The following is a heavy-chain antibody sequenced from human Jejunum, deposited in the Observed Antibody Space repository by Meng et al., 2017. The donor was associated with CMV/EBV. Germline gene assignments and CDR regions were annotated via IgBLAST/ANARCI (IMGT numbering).Heavy chain of an antibody. CDR3: ARVLDIVVVPAAKWYYLDY. CDR1: AYY. D-gene: IGHD2-2*01. J-gene: IGHJ4*02. CDR2: INPNSGGT. Sequence: AYYMHWVRQAPGQGLEWMGWINPNSGGTNYAQKFQGRVTMTRDTSISTAYMELSRLRSDDTAVYYCARVLDIVVVPAAKWYYLDYWGQGTLVTVSS. V-gene: IGHV1-2*02.